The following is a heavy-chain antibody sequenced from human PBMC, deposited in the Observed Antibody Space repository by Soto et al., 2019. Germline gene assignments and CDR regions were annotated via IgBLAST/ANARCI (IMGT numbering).Heavy chain of an antibody. Sequence: EVQLLESGGNLVQPGGSLRLSCEASGLTFSNYAMSWVRQAPGKGLEWVSAISGGGLSTYYADSVKGRFTISRDNSRNTLFLQMSALRAEDTAVYYCAITPNCGRDCSADSYWFFDLWGRGTLVTVSS. CDR3: AITPNCGRDCSADSYWFFDL. CDR2: ISGGGLST. V-gene: IGHV3-23*01. D-gene: IGHD2-21*02. J-gene: IGHJ2*01. CDR1: GLTFSNYA.